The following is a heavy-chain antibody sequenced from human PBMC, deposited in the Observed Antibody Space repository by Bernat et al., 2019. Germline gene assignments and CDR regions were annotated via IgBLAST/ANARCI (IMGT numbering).Heavy chain of an antibody. Sequence: EVQLVESGGNLIQPGGSLRLACAASGFTVSSKYMSWVRQAPGKGLEWVSVIYSDGETYYADSVKGRFTIYRDSIKNTLYLKMNSLGTEETAVYYCARVSGGYHSYFDYWGQGALVTVSS. CDR1: GFTVSSKY. D-gene: IGHD3-16*01. CDR3: ARVSGGYHSYFDY. V-gene: IGHV3-53*01. J-gene: IGHJ4*02. CDR2: IYSDGET.